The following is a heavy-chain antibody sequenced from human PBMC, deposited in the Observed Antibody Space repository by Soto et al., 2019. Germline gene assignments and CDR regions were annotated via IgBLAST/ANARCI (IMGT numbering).Heavy chain of an antibody. V-gene: IGHV4-59*08. Sequence: SETLSLTCTVSGGSLSNYYWSWIRQPPGKGLEWVGYMFNGGSANYNPPLKSRVAISVDMSQNQFSLKLTSVTAADTAVYYCARHGAIYSNSWYDFDYWGQGTLVTVSS. J-gene: IGHJ4*02. CDR1: GGSLSNYY. D-gene: IGHD5-18*01. CDR2: MFNGGSA. CDR3: ARHGAIYSNSWYDFDY.